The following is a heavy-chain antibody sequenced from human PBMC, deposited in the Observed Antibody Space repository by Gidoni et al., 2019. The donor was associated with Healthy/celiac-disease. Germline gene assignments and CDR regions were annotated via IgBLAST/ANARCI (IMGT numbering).Heavy chain of an antibody. Sequence: EVQLVESGGGLVQPGGSLRLSCAASGFPFCSYWMHWVRQAPGKGLVWVSRINRDGSSTSYADSVKSRFTISRDNAKNTLYLQMNSLRAEDTAVYYCARSLGRYCSGGSCYSDAFDIWGQGTMVTVSS. J-gene: IGHJ3*02. CDR2: INRDGSST. CDR1: GFPFCSYW. CDR3: ARSLGRYCSGGSCYSDAFDI. D-gene: IGHD2-15*01. V-gene: IGHV3-74*01.